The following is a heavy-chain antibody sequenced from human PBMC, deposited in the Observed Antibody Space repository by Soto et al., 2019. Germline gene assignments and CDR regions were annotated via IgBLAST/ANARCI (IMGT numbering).Heavy chain of an antibody. J-gene: IGHJ4*02. CDR1: GFIFTTYG. V-gene: IGHV3-33*01. D-gene: IGHD1-26*01. CDR3: AREERSYSLDF. Sequence: QVQLVESGGGVVQPGRSLRLSCAASGFIFTTYGMHWVRQAPGKGLEWVAVIYYDGSNKYYADSVKGRFTISRDNSKNTPYLQMNSLRAEDTAVYYCAREERSYSLDFWGQGTLVTVSS. CDR2: IYYDGSNK.